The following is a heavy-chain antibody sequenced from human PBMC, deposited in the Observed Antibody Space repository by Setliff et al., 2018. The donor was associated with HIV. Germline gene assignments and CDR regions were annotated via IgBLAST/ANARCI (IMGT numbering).Heavy chain of an antibody. CDR1: GGTLSSYA. Sequence: SVKVSCKASGGTLSSYAISWVRQAPGQGLEWMGGIIPILGIANYAQKFQGRVTITTDESTSTAYMELSSLRSEDTAVYYCARTEVAGTNYYYYMDVWGKGTTVTVSS. D-gene: IGHD6-19*01. CDR3: ARTEVAGTNYYYYMDV. J-gene: IGHJ6*03. CDR2: IIPILGIA. V-gene: IGHV1-69*10.